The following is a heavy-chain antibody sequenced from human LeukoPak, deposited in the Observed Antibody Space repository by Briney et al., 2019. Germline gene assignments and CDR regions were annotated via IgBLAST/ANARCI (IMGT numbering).Heavy chain of an antibody. Sequence: PGGSLRLSCAASGFTASSNYMSWVPQAPGKGVEWVSVIYSGGSTNYEASVKGRCTISTDNSKNPLYLQMNSLSAEDTAVYYCARGGGWFRKLPTPGAFDIWGQGTMVTVSS. V-gene: IGHV3-53*01. CDR3: ARGGGWFRKLPTPGAFDI. J-gene: IGHJ3*02. D-gene: IGHD3-10*01. CDR2: IYSGGST. CDR1: GFTASSNY.